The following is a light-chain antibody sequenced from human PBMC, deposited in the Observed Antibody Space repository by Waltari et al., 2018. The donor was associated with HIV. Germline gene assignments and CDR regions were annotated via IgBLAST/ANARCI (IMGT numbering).Light chain of an antibody. CDR2: EVS. J-gene: IGLJ3*02. V-gene: IGLV2-23*02. CDR1: SRDVGCYNL. Sequence: QSALTQPASVSGSPGQSITISSTGTSRDVGCYNLVSWYQQHPGKAPKLMIYEVSKRPSGVSNRFSGAKSGNTASLTISGLQAEDEADYYCCSYAGSRVFGGGTKLTVL. CDR3: CSYAGSRV.